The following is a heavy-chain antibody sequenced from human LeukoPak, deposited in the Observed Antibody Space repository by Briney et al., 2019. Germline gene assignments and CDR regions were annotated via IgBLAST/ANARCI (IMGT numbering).Heavy chain of an antibody. V-gene: IGHV4-59*01. J-gene: IGHJ4*02. Sequence: PSETLSLTCTVSGASISSYYWSWIRQPPGKGLEWLAYIYYSGATNYNPSLKSRVTISLDTSKKQFSLNLSSVTAADTAVYYCARARWFGAPVEDYWGQGTLVTVSS. D-gene: IGHD3-10*01. CDR2: IYYSGAT. CDR1: GASISSYY. CDR3: ARARWFGAPVEDY.